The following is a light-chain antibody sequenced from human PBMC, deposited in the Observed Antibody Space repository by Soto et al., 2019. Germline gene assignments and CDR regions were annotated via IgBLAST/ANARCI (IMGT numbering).Light chain of an antibody. CDR2: AAS. CDR3: QQVT. CDR1: QSISSY. J-gene: IGKJ1*01. Sequence: DIQMTQSPSSLSASVGDRVTITCRASQSISSYLNWYQQKPGKAPKLLIYAASSLQSGVPSRFSSSGSGTDFTLKISSLQPEDFATCYCQQVTFGKGTKVEIK. V-gene: IGKV1-39*01.